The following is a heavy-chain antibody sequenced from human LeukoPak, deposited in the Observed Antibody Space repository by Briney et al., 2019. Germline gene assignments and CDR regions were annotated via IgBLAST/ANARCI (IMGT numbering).Heavy chain of an antibody. Sequence: GGSLRPSCAASGFTFSSYSMNWVRQAPGKGLEWVSSISSSSSYIYYADSVKGRFTISRDNAKNSLYLQMNSLRAEDTAVYYCARDKYSGSYRGPLWGQGTLVTVSS. CDR3: ARDKYSGSYRGPL. J-gene: IGHJ4*02. CDR2: ISSSSSYI. D-gene: IGHD1-26*01. CDR1: GFTFSSYS. V-gene: IGHV3-21*01.